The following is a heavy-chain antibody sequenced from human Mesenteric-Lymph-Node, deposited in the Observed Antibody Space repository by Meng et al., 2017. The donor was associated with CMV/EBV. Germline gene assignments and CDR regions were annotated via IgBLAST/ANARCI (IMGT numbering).Heavy chain of an antibody. CDR1: GFTFSSYS. Sequence: GESLKIYCAASGFTFSSYSMNWVRQAPGKGLEWVSSISSSSSYIYYADSVKGRFTISRDNAKNSLYLQMNSLRAEDTAVYYCGTAATYGMDVWGQGTTVTVSS. V-gene: IGHV3-21*01. J-gene: IGHJ6*02. D-gene: IGHD2-15*01. CDR3: GTAATYGMDV. CDR2: ISSSSSYI.